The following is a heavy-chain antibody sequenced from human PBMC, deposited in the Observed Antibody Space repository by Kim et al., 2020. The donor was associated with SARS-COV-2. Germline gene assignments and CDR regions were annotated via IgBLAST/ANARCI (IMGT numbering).Heavy chain of an antibody. J-gene: IGHJ4*02. D-gene: IGHD3-9*01. V-gene: IGHV3-23*01. CDR3: AKGAILTGYLFDY. Sequence: DAVKGRFTLSRDNSKNTLYLQMNSLRAEDTAVYYCAKGAILTGYLFDYWGQGTLVTVSS.